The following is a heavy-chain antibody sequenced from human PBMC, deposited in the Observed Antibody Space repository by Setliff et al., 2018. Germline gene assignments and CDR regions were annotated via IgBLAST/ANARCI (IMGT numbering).Heavy chain of an antibody. CDR3: ARDRAIVVVTATGTLNY. J-gene: IGHJ4*02. CDR2: ISAYNGNT. Sequence: ASVKVSCKASGYTFTSYGTSWVRQAPGQGLEWMGWISAYNGNTNYAQKLQGRVTMTRDTSTSTVYMELSSLRSEDTAVYYCARDRAIVVVTATGTLNYWGQGTLVTVSS. D-gene: IGHD2-21*02. V-gene: IGHV1-18*01. CDR1: GYTFTSYG.